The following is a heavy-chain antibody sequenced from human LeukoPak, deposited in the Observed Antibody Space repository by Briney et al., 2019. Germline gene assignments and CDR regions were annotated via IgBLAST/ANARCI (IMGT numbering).Heavy chain of an antibody. D-gene: IGHD6-13*01. V-gene: IGHV1-24*01. Sequence: ASVKVSCKVSGYTLTELSMHWVRQAPGKGLEWMGGFDPEDGETIYAQKFQGRVTMTEDTSTDTAYMELSSLTSEDTAVYYCAAHSKEQQLAPNFDYWGQGTPVTVSS. CDR2: FDPEDGET. J-gene: IGHJ4*02. CDR1: GYTLTELS. CDR3: AAHSKEQQLAPNFDY.